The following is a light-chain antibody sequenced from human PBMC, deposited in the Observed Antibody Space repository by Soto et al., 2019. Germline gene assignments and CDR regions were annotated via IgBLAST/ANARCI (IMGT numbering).Light chain of an antibody. V-gene: IGKV3-20*01. CDR1: QSVSGVY. CDR3: QQYGSSHRT. CDR2: GAT. Sequence: EIVLTQSPDTLSLSPGEGATLSCRASQSVSGVYLAWYHQKPGQAPRLLIYGATSTATGIPDRFSGSGSGTDFTLTITGLETEHFGVYYCQQYGSSHRTFGQGTKVDSK. J-gene: IGKJ1*01.